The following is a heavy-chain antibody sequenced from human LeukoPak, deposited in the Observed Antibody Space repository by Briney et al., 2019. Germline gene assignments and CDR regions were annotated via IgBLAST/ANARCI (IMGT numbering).Heavy chain of an antibody. CDR2: IYYSGST. D-gene: IGHD2-2*01. CDR1: GGSLSSYY. J-gene: IGHJ4*02. V-gene: IGHV4-59*01. Sequence: SETLSLTCTVSGGSLSSYYWSWIRQPPGKGLEWIGYIYYSGSTNYNPSLKSRVTISVDMSKNQFSLKLSSVTAADTAVYYCARVSYQEGVDYWGQGTLVTVSS. CDR3: ARVSYQEGVDY.